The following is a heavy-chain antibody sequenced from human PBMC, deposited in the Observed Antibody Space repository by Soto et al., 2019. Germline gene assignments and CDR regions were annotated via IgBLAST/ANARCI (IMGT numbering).Heavy chain of an antibody. CDR3: AGGGVRGVITRTRDYYGMDV. J-gene: IGHJ6*02. D-gene: IGHD3-10*01. CDR2: IYPGDSDT. V-gene: IGHV5-51*01. Sequence: PGESLKISCKGSGYSFTSYWIGWVRQMPGKGLERMRIIYPGDSDTRYSPSFQGQVTISADKSISTAYLQWSSLKASDTAMYYCAGGGVRGVITRTRDYYGMDVWGQGTTVTVSS. CDR1: GYSFTSYW.